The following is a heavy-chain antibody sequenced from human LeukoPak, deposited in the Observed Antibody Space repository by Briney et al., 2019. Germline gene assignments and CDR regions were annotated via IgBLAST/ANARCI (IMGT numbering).Heavy chain of an antibody. CDR1: GFTFSSYA. CDR2: ISGSGGST. Sequence: GASLRLSCAASGFTFSSYATSWVRQAPGKGLEWVSAISGSGGSTYYADSVKGRFTISRDNSKNTLYLQMNSLRAEDTAVYYCAKSPNSYCSGGNCYADYWGQGTLVTVSS. CDR3: AKSPNSYCSGGNCYADY. D-gene: IGHD2-15*01. V-gene: IGHV3-23*01. J-gene: IGHJ4*02.